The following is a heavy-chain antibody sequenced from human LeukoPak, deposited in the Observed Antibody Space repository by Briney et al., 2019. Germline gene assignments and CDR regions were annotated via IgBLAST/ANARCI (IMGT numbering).Heavy chain of an antibody. CDR3: ARELGSSGYYPFDY. CDR1: GIPFSDYY. CDR2: ISSTSSYT. J-gene: IGHJ4*02. Sequence: PGGSLRLSCVVSGIPFSDYYMNWIRQAPGKGLEWISYISSTSSYTDYADSVKGRFTISRDNAQNALFLQMNSLRVEDTAVYYCARELGSSGYYPFDYWGQGTLVTVSS. D-gene: IGHD3-22*01. V-gene: IGHV3-11*05.